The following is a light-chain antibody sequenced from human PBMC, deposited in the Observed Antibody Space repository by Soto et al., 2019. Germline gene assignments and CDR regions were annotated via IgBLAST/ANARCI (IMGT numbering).Light chain of an antibody. V-gene: IGKV3-11*01. J-gene: IGKJ1*01. CDR1: QSVSSY. CDR3: QQRINWPVT. Sequence: EIVLTQSPATLSLSPGEGATLSCRASQSVSSYLAWYQQKPGQAPRLLIYDASHRATDIPARFSGSGSGTDFTLTIISLEPEDFAVYYCQQRINWPVTFGQGTRVEIK. CDR2: DAS.